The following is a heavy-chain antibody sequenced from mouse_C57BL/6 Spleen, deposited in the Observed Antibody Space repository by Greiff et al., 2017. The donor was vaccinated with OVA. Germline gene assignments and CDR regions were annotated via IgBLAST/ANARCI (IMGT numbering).Heavy chain of an antibody. CDR1: GYTFTSYW. Sequence: QVHVKQPGAELVMPGASVKLSCKASGYTFTSYWMHWVKQRPGQGLEWIGEIDPSDSYTNYNQKFKGKSTLTVDKSSSTAYMQLSSLTSEDSAVYYCARGAMDYWGQGTSVTVSS. J-gene: IGHJ4*01. V-gene: IGHV1-69*01. CDR3: ARGAMDY. CDR2: IDPSDSYT.